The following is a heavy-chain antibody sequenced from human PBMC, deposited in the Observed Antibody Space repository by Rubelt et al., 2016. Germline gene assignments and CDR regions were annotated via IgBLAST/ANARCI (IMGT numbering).Heavy chain of an antibody. CDR2: VSAYNGNT. CDR3: ARDPLPYSSSWYGSDY. CDR1: GYTFSNYG. D-gene: IGHD6-13*01. J-gene: IGHJ4*02. Sequence: SGAEVKKPGASVKASCKASGYTFSNYGVTWARQAPGQGLEWMGWVSAYNGNTNYVQKLQGRLTMTTDTSTNTAYMELRSLRSDDTAVYYCARDPLPYSSSWYGSDYWCQGALVTVSS. V-gene: IGHV1-18*01.